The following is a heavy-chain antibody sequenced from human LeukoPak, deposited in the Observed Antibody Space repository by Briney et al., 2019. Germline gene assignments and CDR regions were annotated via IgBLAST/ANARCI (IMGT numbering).Heavy chain of an antibody. Sequence: PSETLSLTCIVAGGSISGNSYYWGWIRQPPGKGLEWIISTYYSGNTYDNPYLKSRITMSVDTYKNQFSLKLSSVTSTATAVYYCATIVGSTKVDDWGQGTLVTVSS. CDR3: ATIVGSTKVDD. J-gene: IGHJ4*02. D-gene: IGHD1-26*01. CDR1: GGSISGNSYY. V-gene: IGHV4-39*01. CDR2: TYYSGNT.